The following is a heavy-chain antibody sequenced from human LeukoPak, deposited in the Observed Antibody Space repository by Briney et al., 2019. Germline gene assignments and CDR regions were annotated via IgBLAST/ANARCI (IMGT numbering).Heavy chain of an antibody. CDR3: ARDLEDIDYDSNNAFDI. J-gene: IGHJ3*02. V-gene: IGHV6-1*01. CDR1: GDSVSSSSAA. Sequence: SQTLSLTCSISGDSVSSSSAAWNWIRQSPSRGLEWLGGTYYRSKWYNDYAVSVKSRITINPDTSKNQFSLQLNSVTPEDTATYFCARDLEDIDYDSNNAFDIWSQGTMVTVSS. CDR2: TYYRSKWYN. D-gene: IGHD5-12*01.